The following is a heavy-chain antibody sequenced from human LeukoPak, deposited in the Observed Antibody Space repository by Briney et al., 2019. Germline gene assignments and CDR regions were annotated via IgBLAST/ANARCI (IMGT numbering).Heavy chain of an antibody. V-gene: IGHV4-34*01. Sequence: NPSETLSLTCAVYGGSFSGYYWSWIRQPPGKGLEWIGEINHSGSTNYNPSLKSRVTISVDTSKNQFSLKLSSVTAADTAVYYCAREWERDWSYWGQGTLVTVSS. CDR2: INHSGST. CDR3: AREWERDWSY. CDR1: GGSFSGYY. J-gene: IGHJ4*02. D-gene: IGHD1-26*01.